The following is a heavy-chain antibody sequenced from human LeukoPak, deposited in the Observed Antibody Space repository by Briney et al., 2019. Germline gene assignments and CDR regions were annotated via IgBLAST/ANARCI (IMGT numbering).Heavy chain of an antibody. CDR2: ISVSGDST. D-gene: IGHD2-2*01. J-gene: IGHJ5*02. CDR1: GFTLSSYA. V-gene: IGHV3-23*01. Sequence: GGSLRLSCAASGFTLSSYAMSWVRHAPGKGLEWVSTISVSGDSTYYTDSVKGRFTISRDNPKNTLYLQMNSLRAEDTAVYFCARGKYCSSTSCYFTDYWFDPWGQGTLVTVSS. CDR3: ARGKYCSSTSCYFTDYWFDP.